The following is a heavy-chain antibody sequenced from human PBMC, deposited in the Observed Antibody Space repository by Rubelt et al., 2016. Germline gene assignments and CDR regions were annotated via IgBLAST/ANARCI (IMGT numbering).Heavy chain of an antibody. D-gene: IGHD2-2*01. CDR2: ITHSGNT. CDR1: GGSFSGYY. Sequence: QVQLQQWGAGLLKPSQTLSLTCAVYGGSFSGYYWGWIRQPPGKGLEWIGEITHSGNTNYNPSLKSRVTISVDTSKNQFSPNMGAVAAAETAVYYCARRVDGDCSGTNCSIDYWGQGTLVTVSS. V-gene: IGHV4-34*02. J-gene: IGHJ4*02. CDR3: ARRVDGDCSGTNCSIDY.